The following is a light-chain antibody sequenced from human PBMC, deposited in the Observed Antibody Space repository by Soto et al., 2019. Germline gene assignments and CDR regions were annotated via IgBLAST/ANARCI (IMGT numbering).Light chain of an antibody. CDR3: QQYGSSST. CDR1: QSVISNY. CDR2: GAS. V-gene: IGKV3-20*01. J-gene: IGKJ5*01. Sequence: EIVLTQSPGTLSLSPGERSTLSCRSSQSVISNYLAWYQQKPGRAPRLLMYGASRRATGIPDRFSVSGSGTDFTLTISRLEPEYFAVYYCQQYGSSSTFGQGTRLEI.